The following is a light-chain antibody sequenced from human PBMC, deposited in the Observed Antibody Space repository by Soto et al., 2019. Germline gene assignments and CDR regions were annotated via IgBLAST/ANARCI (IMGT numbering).Light chain of an antibody. CDR3: QQYGRSPWT. CDR1: QSVSSSY. V-gene: IGKV3-20*01. Sequence: EIGLTQSQATLSLSPGDRATLSCRASQSVSSSYLAWYQQKPGQAPGLLIYGASSRATGIPDRFSGSGSGTDFTLTISRLEPEDFAVYYCQQYGRSPWTFGQGTKVDIK. CDR2: GAS. J-gene: IGKJ1*01.